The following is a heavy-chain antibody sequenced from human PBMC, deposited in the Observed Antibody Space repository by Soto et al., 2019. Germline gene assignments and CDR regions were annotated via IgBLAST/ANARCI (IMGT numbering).Heavy chain of an antibody. CDR1: GFTFSSYS. D-gene: IGHD2-2*02. Sequence: GGSLRLSCAASGFTFSSYSMNWVRQAPGKGLEWVSYISSSSSTIYYADSVKGRFTISRDNAKNSLYLQMNSLRAEDTAVYYCARDLPTVVVPAAIRKNFDYWGQGTLVTVSS. J-gene: IGHJ4*02. CDR2: ISSSSSTI. CDR3: ARDLPTVVVPAAIRKNFDY. V-gene: IGHV3-48*01.